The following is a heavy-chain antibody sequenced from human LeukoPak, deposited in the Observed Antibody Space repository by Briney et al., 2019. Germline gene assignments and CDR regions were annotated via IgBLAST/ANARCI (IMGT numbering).Heavy chain of an antibody. CDR1: GYTFTGYY. D-gene: IGHD4-11*01. CDR2: INPNSGGT. Sequence: ASVKVSCKASGYTFTGYYMHWVRQAPGQGLEWMGWINPNSGGTNYAQKFQGRVTMTRDTPISTAYMELSRLRSDDTAVYYCARPRVKYSTPFDYWGQGTLVTVSS. J-gene: IGHJ4*02. V-gene: IGHV1-2*02. CDR3: ARPRVKYSTPFDY.